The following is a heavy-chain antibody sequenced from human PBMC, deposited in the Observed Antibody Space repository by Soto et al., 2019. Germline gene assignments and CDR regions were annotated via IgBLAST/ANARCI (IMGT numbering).Heavy chain of an antibody. CDR1: GFTFSNYA. V-gene: IGHV3-23*01. CDR3: AKDQVSSWNKIDY. J-gene: IGHJ4*02. Sequence: EVQLLESGGGLVQPGGSLRLSCAASGFTFSNYAVTWVRQAPGKGLEWVSTISGSGGITYYADSVKGRFTISRDNSKTTLYLQMTSLRAEDTAVYYCAKDQVSSWNKIDYWGQGTLVTVAS. CDR2: ISGSGGIT. D-gene: IGHD6-13*01.